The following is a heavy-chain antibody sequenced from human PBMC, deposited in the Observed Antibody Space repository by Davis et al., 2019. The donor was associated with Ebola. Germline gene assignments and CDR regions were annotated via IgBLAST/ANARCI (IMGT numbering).Heavy chain of an antibody. J-gene: IGHJ6*02. CDR2: INAGNGNT. CDR1: GYTFTSYA. CDR3: ARDRGRITMVQGVYYGVDV. V-gene: IGHV1-3*01. D-gene: IGHD3-10*01. Sequence: ASVKVSCKASGYTFTSYAMHWVRQAPGQRLEWMGWINAGNGNTKYSQKFQGRVTITRDTSASTAYMELSSLRSEDTAVYYCARDRGRITMVQGVYYGVDVWGQGTTVTVSS.